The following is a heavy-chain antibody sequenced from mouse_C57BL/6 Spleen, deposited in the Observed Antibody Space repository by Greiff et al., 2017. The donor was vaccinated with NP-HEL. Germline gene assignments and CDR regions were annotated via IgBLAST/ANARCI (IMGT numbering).Heavy chain of an antibody. J-gene: IGHJ1*03. CDR1: GYTFTDYE. Sequence: QVQLQQSGAELVRPGASVTLSCKASGYTFTDYEMHWVKQTPVHGLEWIGAIDPETGGTAYNQKFKGKAILTADTSSSTAYMELRSLTSEDAADYYCTRHPPWYFDVWGTGTTVTVSS. CDR2: IDPETGGT. CDR3: TRHPPWYFDV. V-gene: IGHV1-15*01.